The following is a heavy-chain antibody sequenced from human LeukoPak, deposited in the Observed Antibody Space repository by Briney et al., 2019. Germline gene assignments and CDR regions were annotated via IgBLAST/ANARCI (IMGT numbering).Heavy chain of an antibody. D-gene: IGHD3-10*01. J-gene: IGHJ4*02. CDR3: ARGPRYYGSGMTGYYFDY. Sequence: PGGSLRLSCAASGFTFSSYSMNWVRQAPGKGLEWVSSISSSSSYIYYADSVKGRFTISRDNAKNSLYLQMNSLRAEDTAVYYCARGPRYYGSGMTGYYFDYWGQGTLVTVSS. CDR2: ISSSSSYI. CDR1: GFTFSSYS. V-gene: IGHV3-21*01.